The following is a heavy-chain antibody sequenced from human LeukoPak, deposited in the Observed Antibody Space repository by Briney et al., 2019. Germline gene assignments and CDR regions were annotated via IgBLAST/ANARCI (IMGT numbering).Heavy chain of an antibody. CDR3: ARHRDTAMVNFDY. Sequence: SETLSLTCTVSGGSISSYYWSWIRQPPGKGLEWVGYIYYSGSTNYNPSLKSRVTISVDTSKNQFSLKLSSVTAADTAVYYCARHRDTAMVNFDYWGQGTLVTVSS. CDR2: IYYSGST. V-gene: IGHV4-59*08. CDR1: GGSISSYY. D-gene: IGHD5-18*01. J-gene: IGHJ4*02.